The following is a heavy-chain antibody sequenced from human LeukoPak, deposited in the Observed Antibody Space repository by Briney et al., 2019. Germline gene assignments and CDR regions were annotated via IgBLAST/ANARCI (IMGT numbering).Heavy chain of an antibody. V-gene: IGHV3-30*03. J-gene: IGHJ4*02. D-gene: IGHD3-22*01. CDR2: ISYDGSNK. Sequence: GGSLRLSCAASGFTFSSYGMHWVRQAPGKGLEWVAVISYDGSNKYYADSVKGRFTISRDNSKNTLYLQMNSLRAEDTAVYYCARALVVIKKFFDYWGQGTLVTVSS. CDR1: GFTFSSYG. CDR3: ARALVVIKKFFDY.